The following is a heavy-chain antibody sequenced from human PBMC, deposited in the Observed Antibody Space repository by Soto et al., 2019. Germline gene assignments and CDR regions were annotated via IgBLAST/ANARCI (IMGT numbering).Heavy chain of an antibody. CDR1: GFSFGSYA. Sequence: LRLSCAASGFSFGSYALSWVRQAPGKGLEWVSTISGSDGKTFYADSVKGRFSISRDTSQSTLYLQMNSLRTDDTAMYYCARWSYLDYWGQGTRVTVSS. CDR3: ARWSYLDY. D-gene: IGHD3-3*01. V-gene: IGHV3-23*01. J-gene: IGHJ4*02. CDR2: ISGSDGKT.